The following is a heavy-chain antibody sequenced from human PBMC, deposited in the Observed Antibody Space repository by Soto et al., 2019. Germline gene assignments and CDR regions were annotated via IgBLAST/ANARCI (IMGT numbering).Heavy chain of an antibody. D-gene: IGHD4-17*01. CDR2: IISTGIST. Sequence: PGGSLRLSCASSGFSFITFAMTWVRQAPGKGLEWVSTIISTGISTYYADSVKGRFTISRANSKNTLYLQMNSLRAEDSAVYYCAKGNYGDYGGFDPWGQGTLVTVSS. J-gene: IGHJ5*02. CDR1: GFSFITFA. CDR3: AKGNYGDYGGFDP. V-gene: IGHV3-23*01.